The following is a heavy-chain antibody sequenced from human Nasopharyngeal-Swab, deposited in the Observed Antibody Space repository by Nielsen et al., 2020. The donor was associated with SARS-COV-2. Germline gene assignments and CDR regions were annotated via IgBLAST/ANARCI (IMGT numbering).Heavy chain of an antibody. Sequence: GGSLRLSCAASGFTFSKFALHWVRQAPDKGLEWVTFISYDGSTQYYADFVQGRFTISRDNAKNTLYLQMDSLGAEDTAVYYCAKDLFGPAWYRDFHYWGQGTLVTVSS. CDR1: GFTFSKFA. V-gene: IGHV3-30-3*02. CDR3: AKDLFGPAWYRDFHY. J-gene: IGHJ4*02. CDR2: ISYDGSTQ. D-gene: IGHD6-13*01.